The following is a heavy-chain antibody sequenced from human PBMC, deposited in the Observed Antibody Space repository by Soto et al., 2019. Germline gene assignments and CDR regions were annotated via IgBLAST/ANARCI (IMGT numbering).Heavy chain of an antibody. Sequence: SETLSLTCSLSGGSINSSDHFWGWIRQTPGKGLEWIGSVYYTETTYYNPSLKSPVTISVETSRNTFSLKVNSVTAADTGIYYCARQRVLSTNMFITSFDPWGQGTLVTAPQ. CDR2: VYYTETT. D-gene: IGHD3-10*02. CDR3: ARQRVLSTNMFITSFDP. V-gene: IGHV4-39*01. J-gene: IGHJ5*02. CDR1: GGSINSSDHF.